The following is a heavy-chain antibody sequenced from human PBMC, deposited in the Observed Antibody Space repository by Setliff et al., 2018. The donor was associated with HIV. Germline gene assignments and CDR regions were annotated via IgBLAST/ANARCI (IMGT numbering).Heavy chain of an antibody. CDR1: GDSVSSSSYY. V-gene: IGHV4-39*01. D-gene: IGHD3-10*01. Sequence: SETLSLTCTVSGDSVSSSSYYWGWIRQPPGKGLEWVGTISYSGSTYYNPSLKSRVTISVDTSKNQFSLKLTSMTAVDTAVYYCARQVTMIRGVQTYYMDVWGKGTTVTVS. CDR3: ARQVTMIRGVQTYYMDV. CDR2: ISYSGST. J-gene: IGHJ6*03.